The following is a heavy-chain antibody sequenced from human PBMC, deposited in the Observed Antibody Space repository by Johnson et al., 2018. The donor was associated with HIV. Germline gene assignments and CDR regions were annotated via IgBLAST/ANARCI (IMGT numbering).Heavy chain of an antibody. D-gene: IGHD6-13*01. CDR1: GFTFSSYG. CDR3: AKVRRCSSWYIGVDI. V-gene: IGHV3-30*02. CDR2: IRYDGSNK. Sequence: QVLLVESGGGVVQPGGSLRLSCAASGFTFSSYGMHWVRQAPGKGLEWVAFIRYDGSNKYYADSLKGRFTISRENSKNTLYLQMNSLSAEDTAVYYCAKVRRCSSWYIGVDIWGQGTMVTVSS. J-gene: IGHJ3*02.